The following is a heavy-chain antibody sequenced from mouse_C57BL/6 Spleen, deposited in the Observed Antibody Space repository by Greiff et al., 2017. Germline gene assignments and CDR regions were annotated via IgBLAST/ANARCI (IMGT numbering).Heavy chain of an antibody. V-gene: IGHV1-59*01. Sequence: VQLQQPGAELVRPRTSVKLSCKASGYTFTSYWMHWVKQRPGQGLEWIGVIDPSDSYTNYNQKFKGKATLTVDTSSSTAYMQLSSLTSEDSAVYYCARRGAYYFDYWGQGTTLTVSS. J-gene: IGHJ2*01. CDR3: ARRGAYYFDY. CDR1: GYTFTSYW. CDR2: IDPSDSYT.